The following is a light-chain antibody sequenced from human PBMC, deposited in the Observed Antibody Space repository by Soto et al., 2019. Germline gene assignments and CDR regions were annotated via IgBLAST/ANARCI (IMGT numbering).Light chain of an antibody. CDR1: SSNIGAGYD. V-gene: IGLV1-40*01. CDR2: GNS. Sequence: QSVLTQPPSVSGAPGQRVTISCTGSSSNIGAGYDVHWYQQLPGTAPKLLIYGNSNRPSGVPDRFSGSKSGTSASLAITGLQAEDEADYYCQSYDSRLSDVVFGGGTKLPVL. J-gene: IGLJ2*01. CDR3: QSYDSRLSDVV.